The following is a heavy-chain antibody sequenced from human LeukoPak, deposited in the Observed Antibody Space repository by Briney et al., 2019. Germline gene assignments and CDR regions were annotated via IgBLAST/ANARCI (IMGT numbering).Heavy chain of an antibody. V-gene: IGHV5-51*01. CDR2: IDPGDSYT. D-gene: IGHD3-10*01. J-gene: IGHJ3*02. CDR1: GYSFTSYW. CDR3: ARRSGSDALDI. Sequence: GESLKISCKGSGYSFTSYWIAWVRQMPGKGLEWMGIIDPGDSYTTYSPSFQGQVTISADKSISTAYLQWRSLKASDTAMYYCARRSGSDALDIWGQGTMVTVSS.